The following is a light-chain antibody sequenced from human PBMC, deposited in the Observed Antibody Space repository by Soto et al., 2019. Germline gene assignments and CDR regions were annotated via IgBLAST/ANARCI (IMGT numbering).Light chain of an antibody. V-gene: IGKV3-20*01. CDR1: QSVSSSS. Sequence: EIVLTQSPGTLSLSPGQRATLSCRASQSVSSSSLAWYQQKPGQAPRLLIYSASGRATAIPDRFSGSGSGTHFTLPISSPEPEDFAVYYCHQYGSSPWTFGQGTKVEIK. CDR3: HQYGSSPWT. J-gene: IGKJ1*01. CDR2: SAS.